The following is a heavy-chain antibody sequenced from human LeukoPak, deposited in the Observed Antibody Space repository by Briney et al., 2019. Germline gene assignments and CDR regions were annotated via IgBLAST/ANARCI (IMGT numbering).Heavy chain of an antibody. CDR2: INAGNGNT. Sequence: ASVKVSCKASGYTFTSYAMHWVRQAPGQRLEWMGWINAGNGNTKYSQKFQGRVTITRDTSASTAYMELSSLRSEDTAVYYCAKIEQLGIRRDYWGQGTLVTVSS. CDR3: AKIEQLGIRRDY. D-gene: IGHD7-27*01. V-gene: IGHV1-3*01. J-gene: IGHJ4*02. CDR1: GYTFTSYA.